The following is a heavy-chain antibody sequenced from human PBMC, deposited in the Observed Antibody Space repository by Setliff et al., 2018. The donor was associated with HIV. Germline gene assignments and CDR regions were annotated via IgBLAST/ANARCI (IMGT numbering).Heavy chain of an antibody. V-gene: IGHV3-48*03. CDR3: AREFVALGNHFDK. CDR2: SSSTGAII. J-gene: IGHJ4*02. Sequence: GSLRLSCAAAGFTFSTSEMNWVRQAPGKGLEWISYSSSTGAIIYYADSVRGRFTISRDNAKNSVYLQMNSLRADDTALYYCAREFVALGNHFDKWGQGTLVTVSS. CDR1: GFTFSTSE.